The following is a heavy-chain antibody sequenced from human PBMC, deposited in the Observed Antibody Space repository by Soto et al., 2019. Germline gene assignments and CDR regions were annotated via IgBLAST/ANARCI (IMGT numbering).Heavy chain of an antibody. J-gene: IGHJ5*01. CDR1: GFKFSSYA. CDR3: AKDRRAGGNSAFYFDL. V-gene: IGHV3-23*01. D-gene: IGHD3-16*01. CDR2: ISATGGGT. Sequence: GSLRLSCAASGFKFSSYAMSWVRQAPGKGLEWVSLISATGGGTYYADSVKGRFTISRDNSDNTLYLQVHSLRAEDTAVYYCAKDRRAGGNSAFYFDLWGQGAQVTVSS.